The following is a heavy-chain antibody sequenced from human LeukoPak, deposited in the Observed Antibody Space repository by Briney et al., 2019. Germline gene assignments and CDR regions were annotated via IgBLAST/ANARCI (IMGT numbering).Heavy chain of an antibody. J-gene: IGHJ4*02. Sequence: GGSLRLSCAASGFTFSSYAMNWVRQAPGKGLVWVSRINTDGSATDYADSVKGRFTISRDSAKNTLYLQMNSLRAEDTAVYYCARWDSSGYYSLGYWGQGTLVTVPS. CDR1: GFTFSSYA. CDR3: ARWDSSGYYSLGY. CDR2: INTDGSAT. D-gene: IGHD3-22*01. V-gene: IGHV3-74*01.